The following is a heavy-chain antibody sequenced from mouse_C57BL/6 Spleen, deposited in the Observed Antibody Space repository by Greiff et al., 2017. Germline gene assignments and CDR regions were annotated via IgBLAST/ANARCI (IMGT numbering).Heavy chain of an antibody. Sequence: QVQLKESGAELVRPGASVKLSCKASGYTFTDYYINWVKQRPGQGLEWIARIYPGSGNTYYNEKFKGKATLTAEKSSSTAYMQLSSLTSEDSAVYFCASYDYDVRDYAMDYWGQGTSVTVSS. CDR2: IYPGSGNT. V-gene: IGHV1-76*01. D-gene: IGHD2-4*01. CDR1: GYTFTDYY. CDR3: ASYDYDVRDYAMDY. J-gene: IGHJ4*01.